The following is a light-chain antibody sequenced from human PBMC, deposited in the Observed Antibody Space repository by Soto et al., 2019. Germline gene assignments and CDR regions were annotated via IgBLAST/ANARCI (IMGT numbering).Light chain of an antibody. V-gene: IGLV2-23*01. J-gene: IGLJ2*01. CDR2: EGS. Sequence: QSVLTQPASVSGSPGQSITISCTGTSSDVGNYNLVSWYQQHPGKAPKLMIYEGSKRPSGVSNRFSGSKSGNTASLTISGLQDEDEADYYCCSYTGSNTLVFGGGTKLTVL. CDR1: SSDVGNYNL. CDR3: CSYTGSNTLV.